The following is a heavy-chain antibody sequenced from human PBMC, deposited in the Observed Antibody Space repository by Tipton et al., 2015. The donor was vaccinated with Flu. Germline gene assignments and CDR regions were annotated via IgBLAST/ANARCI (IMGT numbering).Heavy chain of an antibody. CDR1: GDSMNTDDFS. Sequence: TLSLTCSVSGDSMNTDDFSWSWIRQLPGKALEWIGYIYYNGNTFYNPSFRSRVSMSIDRSKTEFSLKLKSVTAADTAVYFCSRGLATFGPSTPFDHWGQGALVTVSS. CDR3: SRGLATFGPSTPFDH. D-gene: IGHD3-16*01. CDR2: IYYNGNT. V-gene: IGHV4-30-2*01. J-gene: IGHJ4*02.